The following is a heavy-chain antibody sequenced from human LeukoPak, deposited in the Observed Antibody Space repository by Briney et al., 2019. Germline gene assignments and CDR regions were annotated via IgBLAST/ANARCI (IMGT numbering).Heavy chain of an antibody. Sequence: ASLKVSCKASGYTFTTYGISWVRQAPGQGLEWMGWISPYNGNTKYAQKLQGRVTMTTDTSTSTAYMELRSLRSDDTAVYYCARDKTQIWFGEGLWYFDYWGQGTLVTVSS. CDR1: GYTFTTYG. D-gene: IGHD3-10*01. CDR3: ARDKTQIWFGEGLWYFDY. V-gene: IGHV1-18*01. J-gene: IGHJ4*02. CDR2: ISPYNGNT.